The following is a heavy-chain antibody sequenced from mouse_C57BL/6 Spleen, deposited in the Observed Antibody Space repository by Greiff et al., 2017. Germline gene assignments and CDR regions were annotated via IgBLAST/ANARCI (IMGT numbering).Heavy chain of an antibody. J-gene: IGHJ3*01. V-gene: IGHV1-61*01. Sequence: QVQLQQSGAELVRPGSSVKLSCKASGYTFTSYWMDWVKQRPGQGLEWIGNIYPSDSETHYNQKFKDKATLTVDKSSSTAYMQLSSLTSEDSAVYYCARGGITTVVAPFAYWGQGTLVTVSA. D-gene: IGHD1-1*01. CDR3: ARGGITTVVAPFAY. CDR2: IYPSDSET. CDR1: GYTFTSYW.